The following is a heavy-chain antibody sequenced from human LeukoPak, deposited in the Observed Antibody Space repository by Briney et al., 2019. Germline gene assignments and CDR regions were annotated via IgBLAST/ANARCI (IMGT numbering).Heavy chain of an antibody. CDR3: ARAPRGDSSGYYFLNP. CDR2: IYPGDSDT. Sequence: GESLKTSCKGSGYSFTSYWIGWVRQMPGKGLEWMGIIYPGDSDTRYSPSFQGQVTISADKSISTAYLQWSSLKASDTAMYYCARAPRGDSSGYYFLNPWGQGTLVTVSS. D-gene: IGHD3-22*01. CDR1: GYSFTSYW. J-gene: IGHJ5*02. V-gene: IGHV5-51*01.